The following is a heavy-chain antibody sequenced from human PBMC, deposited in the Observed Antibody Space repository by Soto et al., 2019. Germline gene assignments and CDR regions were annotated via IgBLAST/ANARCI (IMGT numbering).Heavy chain of an antibody. V-gene: IGHV3-66*01. Sequence: EVQLVESGGGLVQPGGSLRLSCAASGFTVSSNYMSWVRQAPGKGLEWVSVIYSGGSTYYADSVKGGFTISRDNSKNTLYLQMNSLRAEDTAVYYCASVNDYGDYCLAFDIWGQGTMVTVSS. CDR3: ASVNDYGDYCLAFDI. CDR2: IYSGGST. J-gene: IGHJ3*02. D-gene: IGHD4-17*01. CDR1: GFTVSSNY.